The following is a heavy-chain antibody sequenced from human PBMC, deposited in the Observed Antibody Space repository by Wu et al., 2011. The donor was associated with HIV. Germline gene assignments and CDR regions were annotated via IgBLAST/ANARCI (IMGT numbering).Heavy chain of an antibody. V-gene: IGHV1-18*01. J-gene: IGHJ4*02. CDR2: ISTYNGKT. CDR3: ARDPPGYPYFFDY. CDR1: GHTFTSYG. D-gene: IGHD5-12*01. Sequence: VKKPGASVKVSCKASGHTFTSYGISWVRQAPGQGLEWIAWISTYNGKTNYAQKVQGRVTMTTDASTSTVYMEVRSLRSDDTAVYYCARDPPGYPYFFDYWGQGTLVTVSS.